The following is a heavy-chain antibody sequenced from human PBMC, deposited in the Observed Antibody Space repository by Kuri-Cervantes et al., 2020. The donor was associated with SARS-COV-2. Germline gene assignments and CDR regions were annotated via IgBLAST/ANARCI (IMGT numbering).Heavy chain of an antibody. J-gene: IGHJ4*02. CDR2: ISSSSSYI. V-gene: IGHV3-21*04. CDR1: GFTFSSYS. Sequence: GGSLRLSCAASGFTFSSYSMNWVRQAPGKGLEWVSSISSSSSYIYYADSVKGRFTISRDNAKNSLYLQMNSLRAEDTAVYYCARLGSSSWYWRYWGQGTLVTVSS. CDR3: ARLGSSSWYWRY. D-gene: IGHD6-13*01.